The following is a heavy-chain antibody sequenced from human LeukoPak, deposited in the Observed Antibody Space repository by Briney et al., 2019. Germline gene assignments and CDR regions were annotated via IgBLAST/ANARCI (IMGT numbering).Heavy chain of an antibody. V-gene: IGHV4-59*12. Sequence: SETLSLTCTVSGGSISSYYWSWIRQPPGKGLEWIGYIYYSGSTNYNPSLKSRVTISVDTSKNQFSLKLSSVTAADTAVYYCALGGYSSSWPADAFDIWGQGTMVTVSS. D-gene: IGHD6-13*01. CDR2: IYYSGST. CDR3: ALGGYSSSWPADAFDI. CDR1: GGSISSYY. J-gene: IGHJ3*02.